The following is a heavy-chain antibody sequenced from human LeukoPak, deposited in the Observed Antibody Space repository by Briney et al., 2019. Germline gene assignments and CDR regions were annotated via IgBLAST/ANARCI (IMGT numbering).Heavy chain of an antibody. D-gene: IGHD3-22*01. J-gene: IGHJ3*02. V-gene: IGHV4-34*01. CDR3: ARHSPYYDSSGYPDAFDI. CDR1: GGSFSGYY. CDR2: INHSGST. Sequence: PSETLSLTCAVYGGSFSGYYWSWLRQPPGKGLEGIGEINHSGSTNYNPSLKSRVTISVDTSKNQFSLKLSSVTAADTAVYYCARHSPYYDSSGYPDAFDIWGQGTMVTVSS.